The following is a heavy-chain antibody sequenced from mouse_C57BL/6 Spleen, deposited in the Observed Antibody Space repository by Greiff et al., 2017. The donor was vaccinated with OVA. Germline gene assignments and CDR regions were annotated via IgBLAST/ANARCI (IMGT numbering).Heavy chain of an antibody. Sequence: QVQLKQPGAELVKPGASVKLSCKASGYTFTSYWMQWVKQRPGQGLEWIGEIDPSDSYTNYNQKFKGKATLTVDTSSSTAYMQLSSLTSEDSAVYYCARDYSNYGFDYWGQGTTLTVSS. D-gene: IGHD2-5*01. J-gene: IGHJ2*01. CDR2: IDPSDSYT. CDR1: GYTFTSYW. CDR3: ARDYSNYGFDY. V-gene: IGHV1-50*01.